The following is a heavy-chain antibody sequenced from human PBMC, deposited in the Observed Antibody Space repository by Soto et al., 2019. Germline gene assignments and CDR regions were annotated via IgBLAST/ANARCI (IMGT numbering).Heavy chain of an antibody. J-gene: IGHJ6*02. Sequence: QVQLQESGPGLVKPSGTLSLTCAVSGGSISSSNWWSWVRQPPGKGLEWIGEIYHSGSTNYNPSLKSRVTISVDQSKNKFSLKLSSVTAADTAVYYCARSGGNAYYYYYGMDVWGQGTTVTVSS. CDR2: IYHSGST. V-gene: IGHV4-4*02. CDR1: GGSISSSNW. D-gene: IGHD2-15*01. CDR3: ARSGGNAYYYYYGMDV.